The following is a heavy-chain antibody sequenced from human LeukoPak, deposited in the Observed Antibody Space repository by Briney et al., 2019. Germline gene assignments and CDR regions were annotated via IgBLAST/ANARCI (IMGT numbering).Heavy chain of an antibody. V-gene: IGHV1-69*13. CDR3: ARVLIRYSSSYHGDY. CDR1: GGTFSSFP. Sequence: GASVKVSCKSSGGTFSSFPLSWVRQAPGQGLEWMGGIIPIFGTANYAQKFQGRVTITADESTSTAYMELRSLRSDDTAVYYCARVLIRYSSSYHGDYWGQGTLVTVSS. J-gene: IGHJ4*02. D-gene: IGHD6-13*01. CDR2: IIPIFGTA.